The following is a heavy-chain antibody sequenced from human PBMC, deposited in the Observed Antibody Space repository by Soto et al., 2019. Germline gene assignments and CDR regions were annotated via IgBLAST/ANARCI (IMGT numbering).Heavy chain of an antibody. CDR1: GFSFSTCA. CDR3: ARGLRGGYPGSRIFDF. D-gene: IGHD3-10*01. CDR2: ISDRGGDT. J-gene: IGHJ4*02. V-gene: IGHV3-23*01. Sequence: GSLRLTWAGSGFSFSTCAMTWVRQAPGKGLEWVSVISDRGGDTKFADSVKGRFTLSRDNSKNTLYLQMDSLRAEDTAIYYCARGLRGGYPGSRIFDFWVPGTPVTVSS.